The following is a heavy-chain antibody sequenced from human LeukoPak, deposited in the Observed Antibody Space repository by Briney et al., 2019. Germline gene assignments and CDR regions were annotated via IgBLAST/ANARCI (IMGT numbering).Heavy chain of an antibody. J-gene: IGHJ4*02. D-gene: IGHD3-16*01. Sequence: PGRSLRLSCAASGFTFSSYGVHWVRQAPGKGLEWVAVTSYDGSNKYYADSVKGRFTISRDNSKNTLYLQMNSLRAEDTAVYYCAKDLGGVIDYWGQGTLVTVSS. CDR1: GFTFSSYG. V-gene: IGHV3-30*18. CDR2: TSYDGSNK. CDR3: AKDLGGVIDY.